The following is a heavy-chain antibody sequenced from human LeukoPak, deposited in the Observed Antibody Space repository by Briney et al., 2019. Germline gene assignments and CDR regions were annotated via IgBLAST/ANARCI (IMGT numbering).Heavy chain of an antibody. CDR3: ASGGYSSGWYRSFDI. V-gene: IGHV4-39*01. D-gene: IGHD6-19*01. CDR1: GASSSSSDYY. CDR2: LYSGGLT. Sequence: SETLSLTCTVSGASSSSSDYYWGWIRQPPGKGLEWIGSLYSGGLTYYNPSLKSRVTISVDTSKNQFSLKVTSVTAADTAVYGCASGGYSSGWYRSFDISGPWTVVTVSS. J-gene: IGHJ3*02.